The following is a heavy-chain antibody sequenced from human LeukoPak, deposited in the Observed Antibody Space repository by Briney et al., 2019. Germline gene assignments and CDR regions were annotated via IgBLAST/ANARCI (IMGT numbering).Heavy chain of an antibody. CDR1: GFTFSSYA. D-gene: IGHD2-2*02. V-gene: IGHV3-23*01. Sequence: GGSLRLSCAASGFTFSSYAMSWVRQAPGKGLEWVSAISGSGGSTYYADSVKGRFTVSRDNSKNTLYLQMNSLRAEDTAVYYCAKGPRGIVVVVPAAIQGNWFDPWGQGTLVTVSS. CDR3: AKGPRGIVVVVPAAIQGNWFDP. CDR2: ISGSGGST. J-gene: IGHJ5*02.